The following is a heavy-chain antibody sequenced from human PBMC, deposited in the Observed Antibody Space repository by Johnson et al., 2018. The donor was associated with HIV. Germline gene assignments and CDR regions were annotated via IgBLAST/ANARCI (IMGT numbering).Heavy chain of an antibody. CDR1: GFTFSSYA. CDR2: IKQDGSEK. D-gene: IGHD1-14*01. J-gene: IGHJ3*02. CDR3: TRGPRNPGLDAFHI. Sequence: VQLVESGGGVVQPGRSLRLSCAASGFTFSSYAMHWVRQAPGKGLEWVANIKQDGSEKYYVDSVKGRFTISRDNAKNSLYLQMNSLKTEDTAVYYCTRGPRNPGLDAFHIWGQGTMVTVSS. V-gene: IGHV3-7*03.